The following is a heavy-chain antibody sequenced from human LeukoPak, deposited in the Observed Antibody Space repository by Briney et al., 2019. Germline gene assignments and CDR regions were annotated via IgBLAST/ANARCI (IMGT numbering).Heavy chain of an antibody. V-gene: IGHV4-59*01. J-gene: IGHJ5*02. Sequence: PSETLSLTCTVSGGSISSYYWSWIRQPPGKGLEWIGYIYYSGSTNYNPSLKSRVTISVDTSKDQFSLKLSSVTAADTAVYYCARAGLARFDPWGQGTLVTVSS. CDR1: GGSISSYY. D-gene: IGHD3-3*02. CDR2: IYYSGST. CDR3: ARAGLARFDP.